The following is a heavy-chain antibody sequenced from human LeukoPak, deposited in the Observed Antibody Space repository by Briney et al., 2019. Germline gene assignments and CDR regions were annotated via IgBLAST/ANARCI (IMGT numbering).Heavy chain of an antibody. J-gene: IGHJ4*02. D-gene: IGHD3-9*01. CDR3: GLSGILTGLVDY. V-gene: IGHV3-30*03. CDR1: GFRFISYG. CDR2: ISYDGSND. Sequence: GTSLRLSCAASGFRFISYGMHWVRQAPGKGLERVAVISYDGSNDSYADSVKGRFTISRDNSKNTLYLQMNSLRAEDTAVYYCGLSGILTGLVDYWGQGTLVTVSS.